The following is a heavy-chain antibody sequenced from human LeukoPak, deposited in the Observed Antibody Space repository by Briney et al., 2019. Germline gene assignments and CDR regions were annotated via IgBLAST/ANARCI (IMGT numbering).Heavy chain of an antibody. Sequence: GGTLRLSCAASGFAFSGYAMSWVRQAPGKGLEWVSTISGSGDSTYYADSVKGRFTISRDNSKKTLDLQMNSLRAEDTAEYYCAKLPGPGKANPLDSWGQGTLVIVSS. CDR1: GFAFSGYA. V-gene: IGHV3-23*01. D-gene: IGHD3-10*01. J-gene: IGHJ4*02. CDR2: ISGSGDST. CDR3: AKLPGPGKANPLDS.